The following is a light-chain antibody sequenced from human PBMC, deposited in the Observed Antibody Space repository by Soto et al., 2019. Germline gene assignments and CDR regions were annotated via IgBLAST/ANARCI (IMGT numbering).Light chain of an antibody. CDR3: QQYGSSPT. J-gene: IGKJ5*01. V-gene: IGKV3-20*01. CDR1: QSVSNNY. CDR2: GAS. Sequence: EIVLTPAPGTLSLSPGERATLSGRASQSVSNNYLAWYQQKPGQAPRRLISGASSRATGSPDRFSGSGSGTDFTLTISRLEPEDFAVYYCQQYGSSPTFGEGTRLEIK.